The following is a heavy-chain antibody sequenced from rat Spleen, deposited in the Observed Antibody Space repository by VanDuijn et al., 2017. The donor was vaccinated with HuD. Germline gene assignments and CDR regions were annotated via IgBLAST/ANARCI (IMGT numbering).Heavy chain of an antibody. CDR2: ISYDGSST. J-gene: IGHJ4*01. V-gene: IGHV5-29*01. CDR1: GFTFSDYY. Sequence: EVQLVESDGGLVQPGRSLKLSCAASGFTFSDYYMAWVRQAPTKGLEWVATISYDGSSTYYRDSVKGRFTISRDNAKSTLYLQMDSLRSEDTATYYCARLESMPYVMDAWGQGASVTVSS. CDR3: ARLESMPYVMDA. D-gene: IGHD1-7*01.